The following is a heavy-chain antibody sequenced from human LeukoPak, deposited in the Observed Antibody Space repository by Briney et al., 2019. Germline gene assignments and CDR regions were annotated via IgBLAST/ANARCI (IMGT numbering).Heavy chain of an antibody. D-gene: IGHD1-26*01. CDR2: FYYSGST. J-gene: IGHJ6*03. V-gene: IGHV4-39*07. Sequence: SETLSLTCTVVSGGSISSSSYYWGWIRQPPGKGLEWIGSFYYSGSTYYNPSLKSRVTISADTSKNQFSLKLSSVTAADTAVYYCARDIIPSGSYYYYYYMDVWGKGTTVTVSS. CDR3: ARDIIPSGSYYYYYYMDV. CDR1: GGSISSSSYY.